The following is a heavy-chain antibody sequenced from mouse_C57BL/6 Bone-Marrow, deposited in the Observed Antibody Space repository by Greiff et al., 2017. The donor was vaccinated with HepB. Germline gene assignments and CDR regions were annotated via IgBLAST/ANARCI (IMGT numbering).Heavy chain of an antibody. CDR3: TPICYDYPYAMDY. J-gene: IGHJ4*01. V-gene: IGHV14-4*01. D-gene: IGHD2-4*01. CDR1: GFNIKDDY. CDR2: IDPENGDT. Sequence: EVQLQQSGAELVRPGASVKLSCTASGFNIKDDYMHWVKQRPEQGLEWIGWIDPENGDTEYASKFQGKATITADTSSNTAYLQLSSLTSEDTAVYYCTPICYDYPYAMDYWGQGTSVTVSS.